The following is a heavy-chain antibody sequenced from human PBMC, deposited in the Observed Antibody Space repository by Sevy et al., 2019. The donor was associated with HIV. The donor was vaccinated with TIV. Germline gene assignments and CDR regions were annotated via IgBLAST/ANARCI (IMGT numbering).Heavy chain of an antibody. CDR2: IYYNGHI. Sequence: SETLSLTCTVSGGSITSLYWNWIRQPPGKGLEWIANIYYNGHINYNPSLKSRVTLSLDTSKNQCSRELSSVTAADTAMYYCAGENAWGRGYSWGQGTLVTVSS. V-gene: IGHV4-59*11. CDR1: GGSITSLY. J-gene: IGHJ4*02. CDR3: AGENAWGRGYS. D-gene: IGHD1-26*01.